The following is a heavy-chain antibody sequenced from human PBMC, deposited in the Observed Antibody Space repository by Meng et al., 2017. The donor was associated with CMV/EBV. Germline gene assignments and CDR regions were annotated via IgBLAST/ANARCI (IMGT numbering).Heavy chain of an antibody. J-gene: IGHJ4*02. CDR1: GFTFRTYN. CDR3: ARVGPRVTFVGFSFDF. D-gene: IGHD3/OR15-3a*01. V-gene: IGHV3-21*01. Sequence: GESLKISCAASGFTFRTYNMNLVRQAPGKGLEWVSSITSSSDYVRYAGSVKGRFTISRDNAKNALYLQMNNVRAEDTAVYYCARVGPRVTFVGFSFDFWGLGTLVTVSS. CDR2: ITSSSDYV.